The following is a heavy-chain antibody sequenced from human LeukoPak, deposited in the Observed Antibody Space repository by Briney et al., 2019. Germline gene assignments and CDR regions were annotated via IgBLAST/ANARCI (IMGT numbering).Heavy chain of an antibody. V-gene: IGHV3-30-3*01. CDR3: ARDTYYYDSSGYYSPPY. Sequence: PGGSLRHSCAASGFTFSSYAMHWVRQAPGKGLEWVAVISYGGSNKYYADSVKGRFTISRDNSKNTLYLQMNSLRAEDTAVYYCARDTYYYDSSGYYSPPYWGQGTLVTVSS. CDR1: GFTFSSYA. CDR2: ISYGGSNK. D-gene: IGHD3-22*01. J-gene: IGHJ4*02.